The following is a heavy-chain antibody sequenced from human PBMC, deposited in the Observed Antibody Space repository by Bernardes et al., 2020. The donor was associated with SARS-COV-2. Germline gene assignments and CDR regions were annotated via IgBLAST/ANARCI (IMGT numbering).Heavy chain of an antibody. Sequence: SVKVSCKTSRDTSTTFAFNWVRQAPGQGPEWMGRIVPITGVADYAQTFQGRLSFSADESTSTLYMELTNLNSADTAVYFCAKQSLRTGPLTYWGQGTLVTVSS. CDR2: IVPITGVA. V-gene: IGHV1-69*04. CDR3: AKQSLRTGPLTY. CDR1: RDTSTTFA. J-gene: IGHJ4*02. D-gene: IGHD4-4*01.